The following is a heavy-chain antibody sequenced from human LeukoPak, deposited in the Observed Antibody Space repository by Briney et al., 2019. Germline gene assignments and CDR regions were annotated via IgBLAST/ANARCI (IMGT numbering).Heavy chain of an antibody. CDR2: ITSSSTI. V-gene: IGHV3-48*04. CDR3: ARLRGYGYDYSGMDV. CDR1: GFTLSSYS. D-gene: IGHD3-16*01. Sequence: PGGSLRLSCAASGFTLSSYSMNWVRQAPGKGLEWVSYITSSSTIYYVDSVKGRFTISRDNAKNSLYLQMNSLRAEDTAVYYCARLRGYGYDYSGMDVWGQGTTVTVSS. J-gene: IGHJ6*02.